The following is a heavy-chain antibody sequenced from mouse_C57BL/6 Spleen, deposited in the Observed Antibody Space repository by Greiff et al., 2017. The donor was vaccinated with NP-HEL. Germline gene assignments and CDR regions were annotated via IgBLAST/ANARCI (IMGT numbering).Heavy chain of an antibody. Sequence: QVQLQQSGAELVKPGASVKLSCKASGYAFSSYWMNWVKQRPGKGLEWIGQIYPGDGDTNYNGKFKGQATLTADKSSSTAYMQLSSLTSEDSAVYFCASPIYDGYSSWFAYWGQGTLVTVSA. V-gene: IGHV1-80*01. J-gene: IGHJ3*01. CDR3: ASPIYDGYSSWFAY. D-gene: IGHD2-3*01. CDR2: IYPGDGDT. CDR1: GYAFSSYW.